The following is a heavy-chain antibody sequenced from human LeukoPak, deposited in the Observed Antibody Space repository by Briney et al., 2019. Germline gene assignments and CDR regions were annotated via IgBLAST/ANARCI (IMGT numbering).Heavy chain of an antibody. J-gene: IGHJ4*02. CDR3: ARHVSESDYDSSGYLNACDY. CDR2: ISSSSSYI. D-gene: IGHD3-22*01. V-gene: IGHV3-21*01. CDR1: GFTFSSYS. Sequence: GGSLRLSCAASGFTFSSYSMNWVRQAPGKGLEWVSSISSSSSYIYYADSVKGRFTISRDNAKNSLYLQMNSLRAEDTAVYYCARHVSESDYDSSGYLNACDYWGQGTLVTVSS.